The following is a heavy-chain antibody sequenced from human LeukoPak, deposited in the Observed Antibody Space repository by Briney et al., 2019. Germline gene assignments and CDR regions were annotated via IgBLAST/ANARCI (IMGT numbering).Heavy chain of an antibody. V-gene: IGHV4-4*02. D-gene: IGHD5-12*01. Sequence: SGTLSLTCAVSGGSISSSNWWSWVRQPPGKGLEWIGEIYHSGGTYYNPSLKSRVTISVDTSKNQFSLRLSTVTAADTAVYYCARAGVATWQYWGQGTLVTVSS. CDR1: GGSISSSNW. J-gene: IGHJ4*02. CDR2: IYHSGGT. CDR3: ARAGVATWQY.